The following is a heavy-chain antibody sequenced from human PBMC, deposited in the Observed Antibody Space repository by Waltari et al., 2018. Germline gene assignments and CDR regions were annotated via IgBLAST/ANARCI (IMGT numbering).Heavy chain of an antibody. CDR2: IYPSDSET. Sequence: EVQLVQSGAEVKKPGESLKISCKGSGYSFTSYWIGWVRQMPGKGLAWMGVIYPSDSETRDSPSFQGQLTISADKSISTADLQWSSLKASDTDMYYCARFQGEAAVNYFDYWGQGTLVTVSS. CDR1: GYSFTSYW. J-gene: IGHJ4*02. D-gene: IGHD6-13*01. CDR3: ARFQGEAAVNYFDY. V-gene: IGHV5-51*01.